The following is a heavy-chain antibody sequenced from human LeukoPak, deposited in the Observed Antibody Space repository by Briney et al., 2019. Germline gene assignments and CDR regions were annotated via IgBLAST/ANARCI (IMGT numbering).Heavy chain of an antibody. CDR2: IYHSGST. CDR3: RGHYYDSSGYFDY. CDR1: GGSISSGGYS. Sequence: PSETLSLTCAVSGGSISSGGYSWSWIRQLPGKGLEWIGYIYHSGSTYYNPSLKSRVTISVDRSKNQFSLKLSSVTAADTAVYYCRGHYYDSSGYFDYWGQGTLVTVSS. D-gene: IGHD3-22*01. V-gene: IGHV4-30-2*01. J-gene: IGHJ4*02.